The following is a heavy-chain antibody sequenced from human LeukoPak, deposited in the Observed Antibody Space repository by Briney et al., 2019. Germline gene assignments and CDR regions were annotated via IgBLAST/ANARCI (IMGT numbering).Heavy chain of an antibody. J-gene: IGHJ5*02. V-gene: IGHV3-9*01. Sequence: GGSLRLSCAASGFTFDDYAMHWVRQAPGKGLEWVSGIGWNSGSIGYTDSVKGRFTISRDNAKNSLYLPMNSLRAEDTALYYCAKDMGSGYSSGWYPLGFDPWGQGTLVTVSS. CDR1: GFTFDDYA. D-gene: IGHD6-19*01. CDR2: IGWNSGSI. CDR3: AKDMGSGYSSGWYPLGFDP.